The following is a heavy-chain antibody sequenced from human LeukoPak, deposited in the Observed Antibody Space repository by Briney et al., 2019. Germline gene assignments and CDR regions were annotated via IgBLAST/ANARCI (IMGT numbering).Heavy chain of an antibody. CDR2: ITGSGDGT. CDR3: AKDPGREMATLF. CDR1: GFTFSSYS. J-gene: IGHJ4*02. D-gene: IGHD5-24*01. V-gene: IGHV3-23*01. Sequence: GGSLRLSCAASGFTFSSYSMNWVRQAPGKGLEWVSGITGSGDGTYYADSVKGRFTISRDHSKNTLFLQMNSLRAEDTAVYYCAKDPGREMATLFWGQGTLVTVSS.